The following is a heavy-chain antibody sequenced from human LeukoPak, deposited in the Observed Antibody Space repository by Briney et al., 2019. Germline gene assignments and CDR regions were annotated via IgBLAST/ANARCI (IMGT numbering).Heavy chain of an antibody. J-gene: IGHJ5*01. V-gene: IGHV4-39*01. CDR2: IRY. Sequence: SETLSLTCNVSGGSISGSRRYWGWVRQPPGGGLEWIGSIRYNPSLQSRLTISVDNTQNQFSLKLKSMTAADTSMYYCTRQLSWASDTGDSWGQGTLVTVSS. CDR1: GGSISGSRRY. D-gene: IGHD6-13*01. CDR3: TRQLSWASDTGDS.